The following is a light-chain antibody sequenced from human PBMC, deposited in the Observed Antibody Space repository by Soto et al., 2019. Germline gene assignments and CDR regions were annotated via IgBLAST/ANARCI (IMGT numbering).Light chain of an antibody. J-gene: IGLJ1*01. CDR2: RNN. CDR3: AASDDSLSGNYV. Sequence: QSVLTQPPSASGTPGQRVTISCSGSSSNIGSNYVYWYQQLPGTAPKLLIYRNNQRPSGVPDRFSGSKSGTSASLAISGLRSEDEADYYCAASDDSLSGNYVFGTGTKVTVL. V-gene: IGLV1-47*01. CDR1: SSNIGSNY.